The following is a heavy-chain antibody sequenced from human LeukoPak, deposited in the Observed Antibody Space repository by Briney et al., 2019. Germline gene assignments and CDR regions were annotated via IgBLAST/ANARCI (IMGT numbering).Heavy chain of an antibody. V-gene: IGHV3-30-3*01. D-gene: IGHD6-6*01. CDR1: GFTFSSYA. CDR2: ISYDGNNK. CDR3: ARVGRIAATRGYFDY. Sequence: GGSLRLSYAASGFTFSSYAMHWVRQAPGKGLEWVAVISYDGNNKYYADSVKGRFTISRDNSKNTLYLQMNSLRAEDTAVYYCARVGRIAATRGYFDYWGQGTLVTVSS. J-gene: IGHJ4*02.